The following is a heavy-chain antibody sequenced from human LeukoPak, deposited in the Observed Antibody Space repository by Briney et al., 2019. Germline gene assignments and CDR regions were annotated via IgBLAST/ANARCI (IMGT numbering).Heavy chain of an antibody. CDR2: IWYDGSNK. V-gene: IGHV3-33*01. D-gene: IGHD5/OR15-5a*01. CDR1: GFTFSSYG. CDR3: ARDSQHLNFDY. J-gene: IGHJ4*02. Sequence: PGRSLRLSCAASGFTFSSYGMHWVRQAPGKGLEWVAVIWYDGSNKYYADSVKGRFTISRDNSKNTLYLQMNSLRAEDTAVYYCARDSQHLNFDYWGQGTLVTVSS.